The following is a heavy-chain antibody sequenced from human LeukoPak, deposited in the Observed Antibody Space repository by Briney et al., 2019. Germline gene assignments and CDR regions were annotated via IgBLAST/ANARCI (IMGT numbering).Heavy chain of an antibody. J-gene: IGHJ4*02. CDR1: GGSFSGYY. CDR3: ARARMVRGVITRVKGPYYFDY. V-gene: IGHV4-34*01. CDR2: INHSGST. Sequence: PSETLSLTCAVYGGSFSGYYWSWIRQPPGKGLEWIGEINHSGSTSYNPSLKSRVTISVDTSKNQFSLKLSSVTAADTAVYYCARARMVRGVITRVKGPYYFDYWGQGTLVTVSS. D-gene: IGHD3-10*01.